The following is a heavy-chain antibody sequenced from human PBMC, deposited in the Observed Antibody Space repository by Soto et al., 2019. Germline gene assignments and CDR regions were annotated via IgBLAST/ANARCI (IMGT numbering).Heavy chain of an antibody. CDR1: GASISSGSYY. CDR2: IYCTGNT. Sequence: QVQLQESGPGLVKPSQTLSLTCSVSGASISSGSYYWSWIRQHPGKGLEWIGYIYCTGNTFYTPSLKSRVTISLDTSKNQLSLKVSSVSTADTAVYYCARALGDWSFDYWGQGTLVTVSS. J-gene: IGHJ4*02. D-gene: IGHD2-21*02. V-gene: IGHV4-31*03. CDR3: ARALGDWSFDY.